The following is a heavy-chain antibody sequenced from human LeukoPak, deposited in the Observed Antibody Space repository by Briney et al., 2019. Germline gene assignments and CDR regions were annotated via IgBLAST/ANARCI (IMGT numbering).Heavy chain of an antibody. J-gene: IGHJ5*02. D-gene: IGHD3-16*02. CDR1: GFTFSSYA. CDR3: ARDDAIEGGYLDH. Sequence: GGSLRLSYAASGFTFSSYAMTWVRQAPGKGLEWVSVIHGGDSRTYHADPVKGRFTISRDDSKDTLYLQMNSLRAEDTALYYCARDDAIEGGYLDHWGQGTLVTVSS. CDR2: IHGGDSRT. V-gene: IGHV3-23*01.